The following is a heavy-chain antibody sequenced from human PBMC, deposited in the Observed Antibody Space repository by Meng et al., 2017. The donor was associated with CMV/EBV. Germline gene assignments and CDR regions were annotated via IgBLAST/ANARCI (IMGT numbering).Heavy chain of an antibody. CDR3: ARAAPDYYDSSGPPDY. D-gene: IGHD3-22*01. V-gene: IGHV4-30-4*08. CDR1: GGSISSGDYY. J-gene: IGHJ4*02. Sequence: VQRQEAGPGLVKPYQTLSLTCPVSGGSISSGDYYWSWIRQPPGKGLEWIGYIYYSGSTYYNPSLKSRVTISVDTSKNQFSLKLSSVTAADTAVYYCARAAPDYYDSSGPPDYWGQGTLVTVSS. CDR2: IYYSGST.